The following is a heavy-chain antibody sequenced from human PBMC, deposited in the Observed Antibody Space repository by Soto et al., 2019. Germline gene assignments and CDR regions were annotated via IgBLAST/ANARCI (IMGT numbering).Heavy chain of an antibody. CDR3: ARPQFWSGYYFFDY. V-gene: IGHV5-51*01. D-gene: IGHD3-3*01. J-gene: IGHJ4*02. CDR1: W. CDR2: TYPGDSDT. Sequence: WIGCLRQMPGKGLEWMGITYPGDSDTRYSPSFQGQVTISADKSISTAYLQWSSLKASDTAMYYRARPQFWSGYYFFDYWGQGTMVTVSS.